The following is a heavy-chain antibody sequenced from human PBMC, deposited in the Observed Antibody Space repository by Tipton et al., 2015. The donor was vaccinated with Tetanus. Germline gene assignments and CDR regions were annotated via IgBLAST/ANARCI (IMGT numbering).Heavy chain of an antibody. V-gene: IGHV4-34*01. CDR2: INHSGSP. D-gene: IGHD2-8*01. Sequence: GLVKPSETLSLTCAVYGGSFSGYYRSWIRQPPGKGLEWIGEINHSGSPNYNPSLKSRVTISVDTPKNHSSLKVSFVTAADTAVYYCARRRGFLGYCAKWGQGTLVTVSS. CDR1: GGSFSGYY. J-gene: IGHJ4*02. CDR3: ARRRGFLGYCAK.